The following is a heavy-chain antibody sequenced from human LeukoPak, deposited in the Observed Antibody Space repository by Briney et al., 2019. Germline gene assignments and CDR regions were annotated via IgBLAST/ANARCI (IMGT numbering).Heavy chain of an antibody. Sequence: GGSLRLSCAASGFTFDDYAMHWVRQAPGKGLEWVSGISWNSGSIGYADSVKGRFTISRDNAKNSLYLQMNSLRAEDTALYYCARGEALYGDYDNRGFDYWGQGTLVTVSS. CDR2: ISWNSGSI. J-gene: IGHJ4*02. D-gene: IGHD4-17*01. CDR3: ARGEALYGDYDNRGFDY. V-gene: IGHV3-9*01. CDR1: GFTFDDYA.